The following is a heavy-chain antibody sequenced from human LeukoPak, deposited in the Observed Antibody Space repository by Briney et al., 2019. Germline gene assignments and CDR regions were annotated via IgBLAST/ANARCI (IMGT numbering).Heavy chain of an antibody. V-gene: IGHV3-53*01. Sequence: GGSLRLSCAASGFTVSSDYMCWVRQAPGKGLEWVSVIYSGGSTYYADSVKGPFTISRDNSKNTLYLQMNSLRAEDTAAYYCARDHAFSPNYWGQGTLVTVSS. J-gene: IGHJ4*02. D-gene: IGHD2/OR15-2a*01. CDR3: ARDHAFSPNY. CDR2: IYSGGST. CDR1: GFTVSSDY.